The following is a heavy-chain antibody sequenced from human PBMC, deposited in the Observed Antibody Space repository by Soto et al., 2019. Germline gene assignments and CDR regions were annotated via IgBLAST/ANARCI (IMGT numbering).Heavy chain of an antibody. V-gene: IGHV3-23*01. Sequence: GESLKISCAASGFTFSSYAMSWVRQAPGKGLEWVSAISGSGGSTYYADSVKGRFTISRDNSKNTLYLQMNSLRAEDTAVYYCANPPREYSSSWTWFDPWGQGTLVTVSS. CDR1: GFTFSSYA. CDR2: ISGSGGST. D-gene: IGHD6-13*01. CDR3: ANPPREYSSSWTWFDP. J-gene: IGHJ5*02.